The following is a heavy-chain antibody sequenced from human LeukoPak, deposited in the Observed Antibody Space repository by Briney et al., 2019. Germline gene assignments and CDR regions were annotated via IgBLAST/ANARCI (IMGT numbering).Heavy chain of an antibody. D-gene: IGHD6-13*01. J-gene: IGHJ4*02. Sequence: PGRSLRLSCAASGFTFSSYAMHWVRQAPGKGLEWVAVISYDGSNKYYADSVKGRFTISRDNSKNTLYLQMNSLRAEDTAVYYCARPLNGGIAAAVDYWGQGTLVTISS. CDR3: ARPLNGGIAAAVDY. CDR2: ISYDGSNK. V-gene: IGHV3-30*04. CDR1: GFTFSSYA.